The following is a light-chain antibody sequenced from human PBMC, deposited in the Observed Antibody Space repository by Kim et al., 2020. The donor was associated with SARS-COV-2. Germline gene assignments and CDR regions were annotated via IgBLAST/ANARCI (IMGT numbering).Light chain of an antibody. CDR1: KLGDKY. CDR3: QAWDSSNVV. Sequence: SVSPRQPASLTCSGDKLGDKYACWYQQKPGQSPILVIYQDSKRPSGIPERFSGSNSGNTATLTISGTQAMDEAAYYCQAWDSSNVVFGGGTQLTVL. CDR2: QDS. V-gene: IGLV3-1*01. J-gene: IGLJ2*01.